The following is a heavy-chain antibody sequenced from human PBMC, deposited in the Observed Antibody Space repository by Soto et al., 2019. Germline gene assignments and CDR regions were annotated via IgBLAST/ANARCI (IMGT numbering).Heavy chain of an antibody. CDR1: GFTYSSYW. CDR2: INSDGSST. D-gene: IGHD6-19*01. CDR3: ARDGVPTSLYSSGWPPDY. Sequence: GGSLRLSCAASGFTYSSYWMHWVRQAPGKGLVWVSRINSDGSSTSYADSVKGRFTISRDNAKNTLYLQMNSLRAEDTAVYYCARDGVPTSLYSSGWPPDYWGQGTLVTVSS. V-gene: IGHV3-74*01. J-gene: IGHJ4*02.